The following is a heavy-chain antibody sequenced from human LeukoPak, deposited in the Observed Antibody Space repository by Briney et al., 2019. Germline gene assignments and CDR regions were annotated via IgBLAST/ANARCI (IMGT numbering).Heavy chain of an antibody. CDR1: GGSISSGDYY. Sequence: SETLSLTCTVSGGSISSGDYYWRWIRQPPGKGLEWIGYIYYSGSTYYNPSLKSRVTISVDTSKNQFSLKLSSVTAADTAVYYCARVRGGDYVWGSYRPTRWFDPWGQGTLVTVSS. V-gene: IGHV4-30-4*01. CDR2: IYYSGST. J-gene: IGHJ5*02. D-gene: IGHD3-16*02. CDR3: ARVRGGDYVWGSYRPTRWFDP.